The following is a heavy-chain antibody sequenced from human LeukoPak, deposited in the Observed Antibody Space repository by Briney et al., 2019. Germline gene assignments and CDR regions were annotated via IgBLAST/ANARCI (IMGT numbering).Heavy chain of an antibody. J-gene: IGHJ4*02. V-gene: IGHV3-23*01. CDR1: GFNFSTNA. CDR3: AKSYGSNGYFQLPIDF. D-gene: IGHD3-22*01. Sequence: GGFLRLSCTASGFNFSTNAMTWVRQAPGKGLECVSAITAGSDATYYADSVKGRFTISRDNSQNTLFLQMNILRVEDTAVYFCAKSYGSNGYFQLPIDFWGQGTLVTVSS. CDR2: ITAGSDAT.